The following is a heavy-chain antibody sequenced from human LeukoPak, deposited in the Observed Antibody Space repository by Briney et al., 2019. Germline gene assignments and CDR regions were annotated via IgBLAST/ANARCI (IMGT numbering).Heavy chain of an antibody. J-gene: IGHJ4*02. CDR3: ASLGEQWLVQYLHY. V-gene: IGHV3-11*01. Sequence: GGSLRLSCAASGFTFSDYFMSWLRQAPGKGVEWVSYISSSGSTIYYADSVKGGFTISRDNAKNSLYLQMNSLRAEDTAVYYCASLGEQWLVQYLHYWGQGTLVTVSS. CDR1: GFTFSDYF. CDR2: ISSSGSTI. D-gene: IGHD6-19*01.